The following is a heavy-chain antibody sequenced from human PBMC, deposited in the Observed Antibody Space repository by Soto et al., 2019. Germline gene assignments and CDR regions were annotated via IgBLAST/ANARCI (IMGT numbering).Heavy chain of an antibody. J-gene: IGHJ6*02. V-gene: IGHV5-51*01. Sequence: GEALKTSCKGSGYSFTSYWIGWVRQMPGKGLGWVGIIYPGDSDTRYSPSFQGQVTISADKSISTAYLQWSSRKASDTAMYYCARLYCSSTSCYRQGMGSSYCGMDVWGQGTTVTVSS. CDR3: ARLYCSSTSCYRQGMGSSYCGMDV. CDR2: IYPGDSDT. D-gene: IGHD2-2*01. CDR1: GYSFTSYW.